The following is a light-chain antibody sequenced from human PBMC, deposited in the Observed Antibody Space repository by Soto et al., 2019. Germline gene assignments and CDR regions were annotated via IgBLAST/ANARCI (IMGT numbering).Light chain of an antibody. CDR2: RPS. CDR3: QQDNDWPRT. CDR1: QSVSSN. V-gene: IGKV3-15*01. J-gene: IGKJ1*01. Sequence: EIVMTQSPATLSVSPGELATLSCRATQSVSSNLACYQQKPGQALRLLIYRPSPRATGIPDRFSGSGSVTEFTLTISRLQSGNFAVYYCQQDNDWPRTSGLGTQV.